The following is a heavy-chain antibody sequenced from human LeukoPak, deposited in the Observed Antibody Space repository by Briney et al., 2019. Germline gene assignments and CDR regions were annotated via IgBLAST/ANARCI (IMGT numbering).Heavy chain of an antibody. Sequence: SGGSLRLSCAASGFTFSSYAMSWVRQAPGKGLEWVSAISGSGGSTYYADSVKGRFTISRDNSKNALYLQMNSLRAEDTAVYYCAKVSGPYCSSTSCCLDSWGQGTLVTVSS. CDR1: GFTFSSYA. CDR3: AKVSGPYCSSTSCCLDS. D-gene: IGHD2-2*01. CDR2: ISGSGGST. J-gene: IGHJ4*02. V-gene: IGHV3-23*01.